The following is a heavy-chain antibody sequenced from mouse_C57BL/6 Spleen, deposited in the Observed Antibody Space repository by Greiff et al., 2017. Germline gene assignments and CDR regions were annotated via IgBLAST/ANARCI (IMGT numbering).Heavy chain of an antibody. J-gene: IGHJ2*01. CDR2: IYPGDGDT. D-gene: IGHD1-2*01. CDR3: ARRRRTAIDY. CDR1: GYAFSSYW. V-gene: IGHV1-80*01. Sequence: VKLMESGAELVKPGASGKSSGKASGYAFSSYWMNWVKQRPGQGLEWIGQIYPGDGDTNYNGKFKGKATLTADKSSSTAYMQLSSLTSEDSAVYFCARRRRTAIDYWGQGTTRTVSS.